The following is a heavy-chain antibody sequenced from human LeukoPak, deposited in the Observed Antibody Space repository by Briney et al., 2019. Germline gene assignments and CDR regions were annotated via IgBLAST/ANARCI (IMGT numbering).Heavy chain of an antibody. CDR3: AKGSGPYYYGMDV. Sequence: GGSLRLSCAASGFTFDDYAMHWVRQAPGKGLEWVSGISWNSGSIGYADSVKGRFTISRDNAKNSLYLQMNSLRAEDTALYYCAKGSGPYYYGMDVWGQGTTVTVSS. CDR1: GFTFDDYA. J-gene: IGHJ6*02. V-gene: IGHV3-9*01. CDR2: ISWNSGSI. D-gene: IGHD3-10*01.